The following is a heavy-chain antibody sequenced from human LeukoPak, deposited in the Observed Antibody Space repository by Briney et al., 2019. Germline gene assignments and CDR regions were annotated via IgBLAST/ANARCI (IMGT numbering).Heavy chain of an antibody. D-gene: IGHD3-3*01. J-gene: IGHJ4*02. CDR1: GYSISSGYY. Sequence: SETLSLTCTVSGYSISSGYYWGWIRQPPGKGLEWIGSIYHSGSTYYNPSLKSRVTISVDTSKNQFSLKLSSVTAADTAVYYCARDLQWFPRDWGQGTLVTVSS. CDR3: ARDLQWFPRD. CDR2: IYHSGST. V-gene: IGHV4-38-2*02.